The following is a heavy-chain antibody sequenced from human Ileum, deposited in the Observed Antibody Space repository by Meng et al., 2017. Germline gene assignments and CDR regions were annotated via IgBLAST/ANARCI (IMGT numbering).Heavy chain of an antibody. CDR1: GGTFSNYP. CDR2: IIPIYGLT. CDR3: GRPHAPGNTHYAMDV. Sequence: SVKVSCKASGGTFSNYPLSWVRQGPGQGLEWMGGIIPIYGLTHYAQRFRARLTITADDSTGTAYMELNSLTSADTAVYYCGRPHAPGNTHYAMDVWGPGTAVT. D-gene: IGHD3-10*01. J-gene: IGHJ6*02. V-gene: IGHV1-69*13.